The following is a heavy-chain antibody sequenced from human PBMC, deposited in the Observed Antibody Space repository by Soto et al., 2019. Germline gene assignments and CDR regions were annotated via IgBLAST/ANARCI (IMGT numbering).Heavy chain of an antibody. D-gene: IGHD6-19*01. CDR2: INHSGST. CDR3: ARTGYSSGWYKAAFDI. J-gene: IGHJ3*02. Sequence: CAVYGGSFSGYCWSWIRQPPGKGLEWIGEINHSGSTNYSPSLKSRVTISVDTSKNQFSLKLSSVTAADTAVYYCARTGYSSGWYKAAFDIWGQGTMVTVSS. V-gene: IGHV4-34*01. CDR1: GGSFSGYC.